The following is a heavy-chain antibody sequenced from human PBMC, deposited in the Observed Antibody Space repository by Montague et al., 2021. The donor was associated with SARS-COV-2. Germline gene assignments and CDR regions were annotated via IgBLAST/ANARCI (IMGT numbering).Heavy chain of an antibody. D-gene: IGHD5-18*01. CDR2: IYRSGSP. V-gene: IGHV4-61*02. CDR3: ARGVDTGVVTVTWGFDS. CDR1: GGSISRGYYY. J-gene: IGHJ4*02. Sequence: TLSLTCTVSGGSISRGYYYWSWIRLPAGKGLEWIGRIYRSGSPNYNPSLESRVVLSVDTSRNQFSLKMTSVTAADTAMHYCARGVDTGVVTVTWGFDSWGQGTLVIVSS.